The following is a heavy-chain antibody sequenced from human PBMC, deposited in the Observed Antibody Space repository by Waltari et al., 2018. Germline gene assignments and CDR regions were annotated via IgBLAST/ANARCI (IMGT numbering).Heavy chain of an antibody. CDR3: VKIADY. CDR2: ITSNGVGT. V-gene: IGHV3-64D*08. Sequence: EMQLVESGGGLVQPGGSLRLSCSVSGFNIANYTMHWVRQAPGKGLEHVSAITSNGVGTYYTDSVKGRFTISRDNSKNTLYLQISSLKTDDTAVYYCVKIADYWGQGTLVTVSS. CDR1: GFNIANYT. J-gene: IGHJ4*02.